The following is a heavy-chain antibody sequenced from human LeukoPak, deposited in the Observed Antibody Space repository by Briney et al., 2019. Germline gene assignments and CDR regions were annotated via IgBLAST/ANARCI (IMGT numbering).Heavy chain of an antibody. D-gene: IGHD2-15*01. CDR3: ASGDIVGIYYFDY. J-gene: IGHJ4*02. Sequence: ASVKVSCKASGYTFTSYSMHWVRQAPGQGLEWMGIINPSGGSTSYAQKFQGRVTMARDTSTSTVYMELSSLRSEDTAVYYCASGDIVGIYYFDYWGQGTLVTVSS. CDR2: INPSGGST. V-gene: IGHV1-46*01. CDR1: GYTFTSYS.